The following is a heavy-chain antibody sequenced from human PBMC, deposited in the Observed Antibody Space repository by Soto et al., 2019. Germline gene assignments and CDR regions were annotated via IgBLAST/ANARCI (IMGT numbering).Heavy chain of an antibody. J-gene: IGHJ3*02. D-gene: IGHD6-19*01. CDR2: VYYSGNT. V-gene: IGHV4-30-4*01. CDR1: GDSIKSPNYY. Sequence: QVQLQDSGPGLLKPSQTLSLTCTVSGDSIKSPNYYWNWIRQPPGKGLGWMGYVYYSGNTYFNPSLKSRLAMSIDTSKKQFSLRLTSVTAADPAVYYCARAEYSSVSVDEFDMWGQGTLVSVSS. CDR3: ARAEYSSVSVDEFDM.